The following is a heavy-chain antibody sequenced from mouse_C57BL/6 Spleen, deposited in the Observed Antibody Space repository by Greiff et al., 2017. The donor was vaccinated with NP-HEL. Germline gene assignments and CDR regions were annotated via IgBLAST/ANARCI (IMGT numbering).Heavy chain of an antibody. Sequence: DVKLVESGGGLVQPGGSLSLSCAASGFTFTDYYMSWVRQPPGKALEWLGFIRNKANGYTTEYSASVKGRFTISRDNSQSILYLQMNALRAEDSATYYCARYSYFDVWGTGTTVTVSS. CDR3: ARYSYFDV. CDR2: IRNKANGYTT. J-gene: IGHJ1*03. V-gene: IGHV7-3*01. CDR1: GFTFTDYY.